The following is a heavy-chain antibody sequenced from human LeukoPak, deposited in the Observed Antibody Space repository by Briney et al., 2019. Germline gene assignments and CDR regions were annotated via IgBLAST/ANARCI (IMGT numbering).Heavy chain of an antibody. J-gene: IGHJ4*02. CDR2: IIPIFGTA. CDR1: GGTFISYA. Sequence: SVKVSCKASGGTFISYAISWVRQAPGQGLEWMGGIIPIFGTANYAQKFQGRVTITTDESTSTAYMELSSLRSEDTAVYYCARSPGGRQQFNFDYWGQGTLVTVSS. D-gene: IGHD6-13*01. CDR3: ARSPGGRQQFNFDY. V-gene: IGHV1-69*05.